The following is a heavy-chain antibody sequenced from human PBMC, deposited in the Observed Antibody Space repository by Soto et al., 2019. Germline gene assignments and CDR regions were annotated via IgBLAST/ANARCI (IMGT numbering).Heavy chain of an antibody. J-gene: IGHJ3*02. CDR3: AREGGDAHDAFDI. CDR1: GYSFTSYY. D-gene: IGHD6-25*01. Sequence: QVHLVQSGAEVKKPGASVKVSCKASGYSFTSYYMHWVRQAPGQGLEWMGIMNPSDGRSTSAQKFQGRITMTRDTSTSTVYMELRSLRSEETAVYYCAREGGDAHDAFDIWGKGTMVTVSS. CDR2: MNPSDGRS. V-gene: IGHV1-46*03.